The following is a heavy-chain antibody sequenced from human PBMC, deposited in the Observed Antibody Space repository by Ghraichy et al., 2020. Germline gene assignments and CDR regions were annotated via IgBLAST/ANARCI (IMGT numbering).Heavy chain of an antibody. CDR1: GGSFNDFY. CDR2: INQSGGA. Sequence: SETLSLTCAVSGGSFNDFYWSWIRQSPGMGLEWIGEINQSGGATYNPSLKSRVTMSVDTSKTQFSLNLSSVTAADTAIYYCARGPGMVGFIVPRPFDFWGQGPLVTVPS. V-gene: IGHV4-34*01. J-gene: IGHJ4*02. CDR3: ARGPGMVGFIVPRPFDF. D-gene: IGHD1-26*01.